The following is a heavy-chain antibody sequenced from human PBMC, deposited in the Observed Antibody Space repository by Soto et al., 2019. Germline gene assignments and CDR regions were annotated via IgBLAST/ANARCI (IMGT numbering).Heavy chain of an antibody. CDR2: ISSTTNYI. Sequence: GSLRLTCAASGXTFTRYRMNWVRQAPGKGLELVSSISSTTNYIYYGDSMKGRFTISRYNAKNSLYLEMSSLIAEYTAVYYCARESEDLTSNFDYWGQGTLGTVS. J-gene: IGHJ4*02. CDR3: ARESEDLTSNFDY. V-gene: IGHV3-21*06. CDR1: GXTFTRYR.